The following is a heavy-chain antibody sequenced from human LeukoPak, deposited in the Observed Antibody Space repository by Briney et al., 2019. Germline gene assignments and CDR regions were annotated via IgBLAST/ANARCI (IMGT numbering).Heavy chain of an antibody. CDR1: GGSISSGSYY. CDR3: ARDPGTGFWSGPDYYGMDV. Sequence: PSQTLSLTCTVSGGSISSGSYYWSWLRQPAGKGLEWIGRIYTSGSTNYNPSLKSRVTISVDTSKNQFSLKLNSVTAADTAVYYCARDPGTGFWSGPDYYGMDVWGQGTTVTVSS. D-gene: IGHD3-3*01. V-gene: IGHV4-61*02. J-gene: IGHJ6*02. CDR2: IYTSGST.